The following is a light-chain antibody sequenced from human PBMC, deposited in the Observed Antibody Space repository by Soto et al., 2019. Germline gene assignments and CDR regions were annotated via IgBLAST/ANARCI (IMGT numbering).Light chain of an antibody. CDR3: CSYAGSSTLVV. Sequence: QSALTQPPSASGSLGQSVTISCTGTSSDVGVHNFVSWYQQHPGKAPKLMIYEGSKRPSGVSNRFSGSKSGNTASLTISGLQAEDEADYYCCSYAGSSTLVVFGGGTKVTVL. J-gene: IGLJ2*01. V-gene: IGLV2-23*01. CDR2: EGS. CDR1: SSDVGVHNF.